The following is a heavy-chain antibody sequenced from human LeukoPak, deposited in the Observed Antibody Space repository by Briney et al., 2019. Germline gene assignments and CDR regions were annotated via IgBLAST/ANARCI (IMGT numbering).Heavy chain of an antibody. D-gene: IGHD1-14*01. CDR2: IKQDGSDK. J-gene: IGHJ4*02. V-gene: IGHV3-7*01. Sequence: GGSLRLSCAASGFTFTKYWMTWVRQAPAKGLEWVGNIKQDGSDKNYMDSVKGRFTISRDNTKNSVYLQMSSLRAEDTAVYYCAREVWGPEYWGQGTLVTVSS. CDR3: AREVWGPEY. CDR1: GFTFTKYW.